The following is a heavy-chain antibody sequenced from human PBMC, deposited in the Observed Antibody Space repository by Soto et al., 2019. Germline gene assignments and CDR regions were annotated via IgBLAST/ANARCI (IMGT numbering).Heavy chain of an antibody. Sequence: EVQLVQSGRGLVQPGGSLRLSCVASGFTIYKNDMIWVRQAPGKGLEWVAHIHFDSSAYYADSVKGRFTISKDNSKNTLYFQMNSLRSEDTAVYYCAAYGPNSGDGYWGQGTLVTVSS. CDR2: IHFDSSA. CDR3: AAYGPNSGDGY. J-gene: IGHJ4*02. D-gene: IGHD4-17*01. CDR1: GFTIYKND. V-gene: IGHV3-66*01.